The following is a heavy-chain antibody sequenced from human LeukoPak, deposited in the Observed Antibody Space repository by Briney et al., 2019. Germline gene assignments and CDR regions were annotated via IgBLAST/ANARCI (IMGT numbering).Heavy chain of an antibody. CDR3: ARVIKDSIAVAGTGWFDP. J-gene: IGHJ5*02. V-gene: IGHV4-30-2*01. Sequence: SETLSLTCTVSGGSISSGGYYWSWIRQPPGKGLEWIVYIYHSGSTYYNPSLKSRVTISVDRSKNQFSLKLSSVTAADTAVYYCARVIKDSIAVAGTGWFDPWGQGTLVTVSS. CDR2: IYHSGST. D-gene: IGHD6-19*01. CDR1: GGSISSGGYY.